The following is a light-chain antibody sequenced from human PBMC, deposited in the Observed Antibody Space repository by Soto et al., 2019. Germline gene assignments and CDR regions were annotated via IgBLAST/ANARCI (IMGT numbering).Light chain of an antibody. CDR1: SSDIGSYNY. CDR2: EVS. J-gene: IGLJ2*01. Sequence: QSALTQPASVSASPGQSITISCTGTSSDIGSYNYVSWYRHHPGKAPQLMIYEVSHRLSGISHRFSGSKSCNTASLTISGLQAEDEGYYYCTSYTGSRSLVVFGGGTQLTV. V-gene: IGLV2-14*01. CDR3: TSYTGSRSLVV.